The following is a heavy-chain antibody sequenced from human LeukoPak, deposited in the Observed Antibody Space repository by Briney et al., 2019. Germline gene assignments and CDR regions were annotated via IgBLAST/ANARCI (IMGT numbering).Heavy chain of an antibody. CDR3: ARQTGGFYNWFGP. D-gene: IGHD2/OR15-2a*01. CDR1: GGSFSGYY. V-gene: IGHV4-34*01. J-gene: IGHJ5*02. Sequence: PSETLSLTCAVYGGSFSGYYWSWIRQPPGKGLEWIGEINHSGSTNYNPSLKSRVTISVDTSKNQFSLKLSSVTAADTAVYYCARQTGGFYNWFGPWGQGTLVTVSS. CDR2: INHSGST.